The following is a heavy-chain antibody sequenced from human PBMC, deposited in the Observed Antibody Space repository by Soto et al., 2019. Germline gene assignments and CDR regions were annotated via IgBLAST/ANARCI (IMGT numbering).Heavy chain of an antibody. D-gene: IGHD1-26*01. J-gene: IGHJ6*02. CDR2: ISYDGGNK. CDR1: GFTFSSYA. V-gene: IGHV3-30-3*01. CDR3: ARDQVNLGATRPNQYYYYGMDV. Sequence: HPGGSLRLSCAASGFTFSSYAMHLVRQAPGKGLECVAVISYDGGNKYYADSVKGRFTISRDNSKNTLYLQMNSLRAEDTAVYYCARDQVNLGATRPNQYYYYGMDVWGQGTTVTGSS.